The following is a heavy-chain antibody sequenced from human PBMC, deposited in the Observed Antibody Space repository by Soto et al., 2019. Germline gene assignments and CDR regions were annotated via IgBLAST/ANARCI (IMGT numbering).Heavy chain of an antibody. CDR1: GGTFSSYT. Sequence: QVQLVQSGAEVKKPGSSVKVSCKASGGTFSSYTISWVRQAPGQGLEWMGRIIPILGIANYAQKFQGRVTITADKSTSTGYMGMSSLRSDDTAVYYRARVNCSGCSCANWFDPWGQGTLVIVSS. V-gene: IGHV1-69*02. D-gene: IGHD2-15*01. CDR2: IIPILGIA. J-gene: IGHJ5*02. CDR3: ARVNCSGCSCANWFDP.